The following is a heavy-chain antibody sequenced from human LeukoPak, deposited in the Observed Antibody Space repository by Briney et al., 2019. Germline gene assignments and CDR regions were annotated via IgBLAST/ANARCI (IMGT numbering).Heavy chain of an antibody. CDR2: IYSGAST. Sequence: GGSLRLSCAASGFAVSTSSMSWVRQAPGKGPEWLSVIYSGASTDYADSVKGRFTISRHNSRNTLYLQLNSLRADDTAVYYCARVISYFDYWGQGTVVTVSS. D-gene: IGHD3/OR15-3a*01. V-gene: IGHV3-53*04. CDR1: GFAVSTSS. CDR3: ARVISYFDY. J-gene: IGHJ4*02.